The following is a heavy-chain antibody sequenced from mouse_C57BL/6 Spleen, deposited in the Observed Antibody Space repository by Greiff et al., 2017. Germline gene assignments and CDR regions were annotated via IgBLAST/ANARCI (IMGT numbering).Heavy chain of an antibody. CDR2: ISGGGGNT. CDR1: GFTFSSYT. Sequence: EVQGVESGGGLVKPGGSLKLSCAASGFTFSSYTMSWVRQTPDTRLEWVATISGGGGNTYYPDSVKGRFTISRDNAKNTLYLQMSSLRSEDTALYYCARRPFYYFDYWGQGTTLTVSS. V-gene: IGHV5-9*01. CDR3: ARRPFYYFDY. J-gene: IGHJ2*01.